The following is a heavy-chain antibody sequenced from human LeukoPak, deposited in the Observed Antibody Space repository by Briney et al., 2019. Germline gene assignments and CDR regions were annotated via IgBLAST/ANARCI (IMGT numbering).Heavy chain of an antibody. J-gene: IGHJ6*04. D-gene: IGHD2-2*01. CDR1: GGTFSSYA. CDR2: IIPIFGTA. V-gene: IGHV1-69*13. CDR3: ARDGGYCSSTSCPLYYYYGMDV. Sequence: ASVKVSCKASGGTFSSYAISWVRQAPGQGLEWMGGIIPIFGTANYAQKFQGRVTITADESTSTAYMELSSLRSEDTAVYYCARDGGYCSSTSCPLYYYYGMDVWGKGTTVIVSS.